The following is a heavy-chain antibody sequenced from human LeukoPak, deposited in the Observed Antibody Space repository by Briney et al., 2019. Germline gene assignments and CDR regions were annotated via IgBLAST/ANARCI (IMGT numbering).Heavy chain of an antibody. Sequence: GGSLRLSCAASGLTFSSHAMSWVRQAPGKGLEWVSAISGSGGSTYYADSVKGRFTISRDNSKNTLYLQMNSLRAEDTAVYYCAKDLTRRYFDWLLTGYFDYWGQGTLVTVSS. J-gene: IGHJ4*02. V-gene: IGHV3-23*01. D-gene: IGHD3-9*01. CDR2: ISGSGGST. CDR1: GLTFSSHA. CDR3: AKDLTRRYFDWLLTGYFDY.